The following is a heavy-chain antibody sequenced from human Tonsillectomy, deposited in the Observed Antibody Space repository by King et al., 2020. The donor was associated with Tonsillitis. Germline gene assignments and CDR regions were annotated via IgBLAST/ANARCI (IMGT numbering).Heavy chain of an antibody. CDR1: GFTFSSYS. D-gene: IGHD3-22*01. CDR2: ISSSSSYI. V-gene: IGHV3-21*01. CDR3: ARGMGYYDSTASY. Sequence: VQLVESGGGLVKPGGSLRLSCAASGFTFSSYSMNWVRQAPGKGLEWVSSISSSSSYIYYADSVKGRFTISRDNAKNSLYLQMNSLRAEDTAVYYCARGMGYYDSTASYWGQGTLVTVSS. J-gene: IGHJ4*02.